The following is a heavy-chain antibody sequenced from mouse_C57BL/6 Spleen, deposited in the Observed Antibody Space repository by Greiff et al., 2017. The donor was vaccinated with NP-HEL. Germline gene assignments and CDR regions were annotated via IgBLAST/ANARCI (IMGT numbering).Heavy chain of an antibody. Sequence: QVQLKESGAELVRPGTSVKVSCKASGYAFTNYLIEWVKQRPGQGLEWIGVINPGSGGTNYNEKFKGKATLTADKSSSTAYMQLSSLTSEDSAVYFCARSDITTVVATKFDYWGQGTTLTVSS. J-gene: IGHJ2*01. CDR3: ARSDITTVVATKFDY. V-gene: IGHV1-54*01. D-gene: IGHD1-1*01. CDR2: INPGSGGT. CDR1: GYAFTNYL.